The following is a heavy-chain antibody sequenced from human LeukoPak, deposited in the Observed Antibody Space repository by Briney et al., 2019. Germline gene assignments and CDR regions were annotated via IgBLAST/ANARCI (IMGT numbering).Heavy chain of an antibody. CDR1: GYTFTGYY. D-gene: IGHD6-19*01. J-gene: IGHJ4*02. CDR2: INPNSGGT. CDR3: ARELTAVAGTLGGY. V-gene: IGHV1-2*02. Sequence: GASVKVSCKASGYTFTGYYMHWVRQAPGQGLEWMGWINPNSGGTNYAQKFQGRVTMTRDTSISTAYMELSRLRSDDTAVCYCARELTAVAGTLGGYWGQGTLVTVSS.